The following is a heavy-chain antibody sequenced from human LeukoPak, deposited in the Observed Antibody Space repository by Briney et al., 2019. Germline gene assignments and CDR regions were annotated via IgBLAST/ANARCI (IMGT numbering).Heavy chain of an antibody. CDR1: GFTFSTYE. V-gene: IGHV3-48*03. D-gene: IGHD3-10*01. Sequence: GGSLRLSCAASGFTFSTYEMNWVRQAPRKGLEWVSYISSSGSTIYYADSVKGRFTISRDNAKNSLYLQMNSLRAEDTAVYYCAREFGPADQDKEETDYWGQGTLVTVSP. CDR3: AREFGPADQDKEETDY. CDR2: ISSSGSTI. J-gene: IGHJ4*02.